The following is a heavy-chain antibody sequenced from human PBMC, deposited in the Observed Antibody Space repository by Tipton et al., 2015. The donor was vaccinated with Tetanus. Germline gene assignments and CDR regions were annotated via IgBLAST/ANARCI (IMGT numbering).Heavy chain of an antibody. V-gene: IGHV3-21*01. J-gene: IGHJ2*01. CDR1: GFTFSTSW. CDR3: ARGQTGQQRQDRFHL. D-gene: IGHD1-1*01. Sequence: SLRLSCVASGFTFSTSWMHWVRQVPGKGLEWVSSIDMSGTYIYYADSMEGRFTISRDNAKNSLFLQLNSLRVEDTALYYCARGQTGQQRQDRFHLWGRGTLVTVSA. CDR2: IDMSGTYI.